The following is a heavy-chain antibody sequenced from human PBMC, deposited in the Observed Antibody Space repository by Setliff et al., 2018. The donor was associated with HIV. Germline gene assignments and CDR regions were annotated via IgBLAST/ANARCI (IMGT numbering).Heavy chain of an antibody. D-gene: IGHD3-9*01. J-gene: IGHJ4*02. CDR1: GGSISSTSYY. V-gene: IGHV4-39*01. Sequence: SETLSLTCIVSGGSISSTSYYWGWIRQPPGRGLKWIWSINGSGNTFYNPSLKNRVTIYVDTSKNQFSLRRNSVTAADTAVYYCARHPDYDILTGYLYYFDYWGQGTLVTSPQ. CDR3: ARHPDYDILTGYLYYFDY. CDR2: INGSGNT.